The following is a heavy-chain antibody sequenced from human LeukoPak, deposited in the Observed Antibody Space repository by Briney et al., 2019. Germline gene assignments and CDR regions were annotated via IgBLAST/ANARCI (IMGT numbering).Heavy chain of an antibody. D-gene: IGHD3-16*01. V-gene: IGHV3-74*01. J-gene: IGHJ4*02. CDR3: ARDGKLWLIED. CDR2: ISENGRYT. Sequence: PGGSLRLACAASGFTFSSNWMHWVRQAPGKGLVWVTRISENGRYTYYADSVRGRFTISRDNAKNTPYLQMSSLRAEDTAVYYCARDGKLWLIEDWGQGTLVTVSS. CDR1: GFTFSSNW.